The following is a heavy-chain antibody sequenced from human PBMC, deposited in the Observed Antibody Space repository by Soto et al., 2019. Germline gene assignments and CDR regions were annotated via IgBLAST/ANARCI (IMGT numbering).Heavy chain of an antibody. CDR3: ARGLGDLGGYDAFDI. Sequence: GGSLRLSCAASGFTFSSYWMIWVRQAPGKGLEWVANIKQDGSEKYYVDSVKGRFTISRDNAKNSLYLQMNSLRAEDTAVYYCARGLGDLGGYDAFDIWGQGTMVTVSS. J-gene: IGHJ3*02. V-gene: IGHV3-7*03. D-gene: IGHD2-21*01. CDR2: IKQDGSEK. CDR1: GFTFSSYW.